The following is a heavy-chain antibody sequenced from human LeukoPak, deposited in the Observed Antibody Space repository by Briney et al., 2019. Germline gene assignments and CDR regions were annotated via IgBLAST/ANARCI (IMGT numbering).Heavy chain of an antibody. CDR3: ARDRCSSTSCWNNWFDP. V-gene: IGHV4-59*01. D-gene: IGHD2-2*01. CDR1: GGSISSYY. CDR2: IYYSGST. Sequence: PSETLSLTCTVSGGSISSYYWSWIRQPPGEGLEWIGYIYYSGSTNYNPSLKSRVTISVDTSKNQFSLKLSSVTAADTAVYYCARDRCSSTSCWNNWFDPWGQGTLVTVSS. J-gene: IGHJ5*02.